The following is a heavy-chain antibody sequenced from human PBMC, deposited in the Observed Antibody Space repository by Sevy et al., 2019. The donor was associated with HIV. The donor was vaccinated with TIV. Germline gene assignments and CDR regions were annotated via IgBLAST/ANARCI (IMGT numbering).Heavy chain of an antibody. CDR2: ISKYSNYI. Sequence: GGSLRLSCAASGFTFTSYSMSWFRQAPGRGLEWVSSISKYSNYIHYANSVGGGFTISRDNAQDSMSLQMTSLRAEDTALYFCARSTYYYASGTVRESDFWGQGTLVTVSS. D-gene: IGHD3-10*01. CDR1: GFTFTSYS. J-gene: IGHJ4*01. CDR3: ARSTYYYASGTVRESDF. V-gene: IGHV3-21*01.